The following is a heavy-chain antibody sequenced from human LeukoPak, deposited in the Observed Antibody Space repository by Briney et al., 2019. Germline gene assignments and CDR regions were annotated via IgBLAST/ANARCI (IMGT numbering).Heavy chain of an antibody. CDR2: IYPGDSDT. J-gene: IGHJ4*02. Sequence: GESLKISCKGSGFDFTNYWIAWVRQMPGKGLEWMGIIYPGDSDTRYSPSFQGQVTIPADKSISTAYLQWSSLKASDTAMYYCARLHAGSSWYYFDYWGQGTLVTVSS. V-gene: IGHV5-51*01. CDR1: GFDFTNYW. D-gene: IGHD1-26*01. CDR3: ARLHAGSSWYYFDY.